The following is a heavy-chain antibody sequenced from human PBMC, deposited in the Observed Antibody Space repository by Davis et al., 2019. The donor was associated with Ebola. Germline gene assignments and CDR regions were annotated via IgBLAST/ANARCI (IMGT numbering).Heavy chain of an antibody. CDR2: IYYSGST. V-gene: IGHV4-59*08. CDR1: GGSITSYY. D-gene: IGHD6-19*01. Sequence: SETLSLTCTVSGGSITSYYWSWIRQPPGKGLEWIGYIYYSGSTNYNPSPKGRVSISADTSKNQFSLKLSSMTAADTAVYYCARQHTSGHMMLFDYWGQGTLVTVSS. J-gene: IGHJ4*02. CDR3: ARQHTSGHMMLFDY.